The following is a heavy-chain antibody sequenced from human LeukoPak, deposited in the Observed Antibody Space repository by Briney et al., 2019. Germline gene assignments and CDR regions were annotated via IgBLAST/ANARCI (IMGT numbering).Heavy chain of an antibody. D-gene: IGHD6-13*01. Sequence: ASVKVSCKASGVTLTNYAMNWVRQAPGQGLEWMGAIIPIHGTTNSAQKFQGRVTITADESTSTAYMELSSLTSEDTAVYYCARGSSSSWYNPFDYWGQGTLVTVSS. CDR3: ARGSSSSWYNPFDY. V-gene: IGHV1-69*01. CDR1: GVTLTNYA. J-gene: IGHJ4*02. CDR2: IIPIHGTT.